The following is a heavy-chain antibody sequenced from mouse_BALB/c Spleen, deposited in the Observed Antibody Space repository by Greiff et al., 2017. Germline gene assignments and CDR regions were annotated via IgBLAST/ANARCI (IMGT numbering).Heavy chain of an antibody. J-gene: IGHJ3*01. V-gene: IGHV1-80*01. CDR3: ARPGYGSSPWFAY. D-gene: IGHD1-1*01. CDR1: GYAFSSYW. CDR2: IYPGDGDT. Sequence: QVQLQQSGAELVRPGSSVKISCKASGYAFSSYWMNWVKQRPGQGLEWIGQIYPGDGDTNYNGKFKGKATLTADKSSSTAYMQLSSLTSEDSAVYFCARPGYGSSPWFAYWGQGTLVTVSA.